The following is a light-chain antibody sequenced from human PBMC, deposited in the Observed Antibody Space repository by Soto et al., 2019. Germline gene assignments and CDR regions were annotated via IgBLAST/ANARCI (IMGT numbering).Light chain of an antibody. CDR3: HQYTNFWT. Sequence: DIVLTQSPGTLSLSPGERATLSCRASQSVSSRLAWYHQKPGQSPRLLIYGASTRATGIPARFSGSGSGTEFTLTISSLQSEDFGLYYCHQYTNFWTFGQGTKVDI. CDR1: QSVSSR. V-gene: IGKV3-15*01. CDR2: GAS. J-gene: IGKJ1*01.